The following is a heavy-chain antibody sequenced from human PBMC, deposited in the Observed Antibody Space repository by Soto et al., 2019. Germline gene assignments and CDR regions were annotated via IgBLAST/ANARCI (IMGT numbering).Heavy chain of an antibody. V-gene: IGHV1-69*01. CDR1: GGTFSSYA. J-gene: IGHJ4*02. Sequence: QVQLVQSGAEVKKPGSSVKVSCKASGGTFSSYAISWVRQAPGQGLEWMGGIIPIFGTANYAQKFQGRVTITADESTSTAYMELSSVRSEGTGVYDCASRGGYCSSTSCEDYWGQGTLVTVSS. CDR3: ASRGGYCSSTSCEDY. D-gene: IGHD2-2*01. CDR2: IIPIFGTA.